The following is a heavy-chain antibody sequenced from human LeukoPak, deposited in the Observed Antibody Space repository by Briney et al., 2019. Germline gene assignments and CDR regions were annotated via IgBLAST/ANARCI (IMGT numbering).Heavy chain of an antibody. Sequence: SVKVSRKASGGTFSSYAISWVRQAPGQGLEWMGGIIPIFGTANYAQKFQGRVTITTDESTSTAYMELSSLRSEDTAVYYCARQRGYEGNYYYYYMDVWGKGTTVTVSS. V-gene: IGHV1-69*05. D-gene: IGHD5-12*01. CDR2: IIPIFGTA. CDR3: ARQRGYEGNYYYYYMDV. J-gene: IGHJ6*03. CDR1: GGTFSSYA.